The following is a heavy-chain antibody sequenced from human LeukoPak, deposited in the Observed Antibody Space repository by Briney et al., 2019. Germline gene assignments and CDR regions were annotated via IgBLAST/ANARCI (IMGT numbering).Heavy chain of an antibody. J-gene: IGHJ4*02. CDR3: VRDFHCSSGTCPLFDY. CDR1: GYTFTGYY. V-gene: IGHV1-2*02. CDR2: INPNSGGT. D-gene: IGHD2-15*01. Sequence: ASVKVSFKASGYTFTGYYMHWVRQAPGQGLEWMGWINPNSGGTNYAQKFQGRVTMTRDTSISTAYMELSRLRSDDTAVYYCVRDFHCSSGTCPLFDYWGQGTLVTVSS.